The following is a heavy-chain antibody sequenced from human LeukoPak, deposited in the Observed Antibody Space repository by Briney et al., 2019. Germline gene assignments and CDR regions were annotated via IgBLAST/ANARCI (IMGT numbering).Heavy chain of an antibody. CDR3: ARDKYTGYETFDY. CDR2: INPNNGGT. D-gene: IGHD5-12*01. CDR1: GYTFTGYY. V-gene: IGHV1-2*02. Sequence: ASVKVSCKASGYTFTGYYIHWVRQAPGQGLEWMGRINPNNGGTNYAQKFQGRVTMTRDTSISTAYMELNRLTSDDTAVYYCARDKYTGYETFDYWGQGTPVTVSS. J-gene: IGHJ4*02.